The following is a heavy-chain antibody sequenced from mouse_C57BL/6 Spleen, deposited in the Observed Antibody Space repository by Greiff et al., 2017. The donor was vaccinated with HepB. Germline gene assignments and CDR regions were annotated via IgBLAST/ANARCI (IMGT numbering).Heavy chain of an antibody. D-gene: IGHD2-1*01. J-gene: IGHJ1*03. CDR1: GYAFSSYW. V-gene: IGHV1-80*01. Sequence: QVQLQQSGAELVKPGASVKISCKASGYAFSSYWMNWVKQRPGQGLEWIGQIYPGDGDTNYNGKFKGKATLTADKSSSTAYMQLSSLTSEDSAVYFCARGTYGNYGYFDVWGTGTTVTVSS. CDR3: ARGTYGNYGYFDV. CDR2: IYPGDGDT.